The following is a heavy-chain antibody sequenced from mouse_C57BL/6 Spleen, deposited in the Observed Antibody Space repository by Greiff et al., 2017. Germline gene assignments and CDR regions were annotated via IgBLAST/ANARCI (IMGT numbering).Heavy chain of an antibody. D-gene: IGHD4-1*01. Sequence: QVQLQQPGAELVKPGASVKMSCKASGYTFTSYWITWVKQRPGQGLEWIGDIYPGSGSTNYNEKFKSKATLNVDTSSSTAYMQLSSLTSEDSAVYYCARKANWGAWVAYWGQGTLVTVSA. J-gene: IGHJ3*01. V-gene: IGHV1-55*01. CDR3: ARKANWGAWVAY. CDR2: IYPGSGST. CDR1: GYTFTSYW.